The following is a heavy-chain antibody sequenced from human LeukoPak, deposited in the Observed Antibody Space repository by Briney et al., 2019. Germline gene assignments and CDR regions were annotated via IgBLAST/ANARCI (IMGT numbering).Heavy chain of an antibody. Sequence: GASVKVSCKASGYXFTSYYIHWVRQAPGQGREWLGQINPSGGSTSYAQKFQGRVTMTRDTSTSTVYMELSSLRSEDTAVYYCARALTTVTTRGYFDYWGQGTLVTVSS. J-gene: IGHJ4*02. CDR3: ARALTTVTTRGYFDY. V-gene: IGHV1-46*01. CDR2: INPSGGST. CDR1: GYXFTSYY. D-gene: IGHD4-17*01.